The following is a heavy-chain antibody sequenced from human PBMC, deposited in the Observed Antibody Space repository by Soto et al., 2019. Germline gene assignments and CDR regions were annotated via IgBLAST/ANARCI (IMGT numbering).Heavy chain of an antibody. D-gene: IGHD2-21*01. CDR3: ARGLGVMAGGDVDI. Sequence: QVQLQQWGAGLLKPSETLSLTCAVYGGSFSGYYWTWIRQPPGKGLEWIGEIDHSGGTNYNPSINSRVTMSLDTSKNQFSLNLSSVTAADTSVYYCARGLGVMAGGDVDIWGQGTMVTVS. CDR2: IDHSGGT. J-gene: IGHJ3*02. V-gene: IGHV4-34*01. CDR1: GGSFSGYY.